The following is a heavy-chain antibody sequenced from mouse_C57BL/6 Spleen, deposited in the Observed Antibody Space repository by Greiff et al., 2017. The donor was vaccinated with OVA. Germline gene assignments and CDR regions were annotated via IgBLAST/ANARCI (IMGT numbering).Heavy chain of an antibody. CDR2: INPNNGGT. V-gene: IGHV1-26*01. CDR3: ARSGGRDFDY. J-gene: IGHJ2*01. Sequence: EVQLQQSGPELVKPGASVKISCKASGYTFTDYYMNWVKQSHGKSLEWIGDINPNNGGTSYNQKFKGKATLTVDKSSSTAYMERRSLTSEDSAVYYCARSGGRDFDYWGQGTTLTVSS. D-gene: IGHD3-1*01. CDR1: GYTFTDYY.